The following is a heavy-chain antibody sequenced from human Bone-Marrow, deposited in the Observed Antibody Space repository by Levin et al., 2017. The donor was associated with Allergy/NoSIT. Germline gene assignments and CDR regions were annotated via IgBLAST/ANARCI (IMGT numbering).Heavy chain of an antibody. D-gene: IGHD3-22*01. J-gene: IGHJ4*02. V-gene: IGHV4-30-4*01. CDR3: ARESRYDSSGYYY. Sequence: SETLSLTCTVSGGSISSGDYYWSWIRQPPGKGLEWIGYIYYSGSTYYNPSLKSRVTISVDTSKNQFSLKLSSVTAADTAVYYCARESRYDSSGYYYWGQGTLVTVSS. CDR2: IYYSGST. CDR1: GGSISSGDYY.